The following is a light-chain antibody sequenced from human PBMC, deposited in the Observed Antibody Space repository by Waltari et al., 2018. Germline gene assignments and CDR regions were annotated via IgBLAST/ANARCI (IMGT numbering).Light chain of an antibody. CDR2: DAS. CDR1: QSGNSNY. Sequence: EIVLTQSPATLSLSPGERATLSCGASQSGNSNYLAWYQQKPGLAPRLLIYDASSRATGIPDRFTGSGSGTDFTLTISRLEPEDFAVYYCQQYGSSPPWTFGQGTKVEIK. CDR3: QQYGSSPPWT. J-gene: IGKJ1*01. V-gene: IGKV3D-20*01.